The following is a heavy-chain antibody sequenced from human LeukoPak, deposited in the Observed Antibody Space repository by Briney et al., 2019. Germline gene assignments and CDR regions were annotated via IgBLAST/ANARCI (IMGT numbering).Heavy chain of an antibody. CDR3: ARDLLGWELHYFDY. CDR1: GFTFSSYS. V-gene: IGHV3-21*01. Sequence: GGSLRLSCAASGFTFSSYSMNWVRQALGKGLEWVSSISSSSSHIYYADSVKGRFTISRDNAKNSLYLPMNSLRAEDTAVYYCARDLLGWELHYFDYWGQGTLVTVSS. D-gene: IGHD1-26*01. J-gene: IGHJ4*02. CDR2: ISSSSSHI.